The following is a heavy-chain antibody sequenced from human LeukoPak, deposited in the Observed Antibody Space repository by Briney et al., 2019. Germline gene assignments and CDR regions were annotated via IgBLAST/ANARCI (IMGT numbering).Heavy chain of an antibody. CDR2: IYHSGST. CDR3: ARTGYDSSGYYPGDY. Sequence: SETLSLTCAVSGGSISSGNWLSWVRQPPGKGLEWIGEIYHSGSTNYNPSLKSRVTISVDTSKNQFSLKLSSVTAADTAVYYCARTGYDSSGYYPGDYWGQGTLVTVSS. CDR1: GGSISSGNW. J-gene: IGHJ4*02. V-gene: IGHV4-4*02. D-gene: IGHD3-22*01.